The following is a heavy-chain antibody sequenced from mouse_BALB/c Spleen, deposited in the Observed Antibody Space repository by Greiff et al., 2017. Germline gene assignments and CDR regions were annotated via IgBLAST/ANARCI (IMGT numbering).Heavy chain of an antibody. Sequence: EVKLVESGGGLVQPGGSRKLSCAASGFTFSSFGMHWVRQAPEKGLEWVAYISSGSSTIYYADTVKGRFTISRDNPKNTLFLQMTSLRSEDTAMYYCAREVATEGFAYWGQGTLVTVSA. D-gene: IGHD1-1*01. CDR1: GFTFSSFG. V-gene: IGHV5-17*02. CDR3: AREVATEGFAY. CDR2: ISSGSSTI. J-gene: IGHJ3*01.